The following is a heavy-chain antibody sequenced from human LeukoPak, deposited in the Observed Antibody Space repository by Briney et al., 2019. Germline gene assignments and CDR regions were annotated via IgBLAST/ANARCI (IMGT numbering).Heavy chain of an antibody. D-gene: IGHD3-22*01. V-gene: IGHV1-8*01. CDR3: ARDFHYYDSSGYYFPHDAFDI. CDR2: MNPNTGNT. Sequence: ASVKVSCKASGYSFTSYDINWVRQATGQGLEWIGYMNPNTGNTGYAQKFQGRVTITADESTSTAYMELSSLRSEDTAVYYCARDFHYYDSSGYYFPHDAFDIWGQGTMVTVSS. CDR1: GYSFTSYD. J-gene: IGHJ3*02.